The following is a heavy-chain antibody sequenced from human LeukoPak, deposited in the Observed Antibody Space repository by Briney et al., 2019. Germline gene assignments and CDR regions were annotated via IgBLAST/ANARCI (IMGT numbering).Heavy chain of an antibody. J-gene: IGHJ5*02. CDR1: GYTFTGYY. CDR2: INPNSGGT. D-gene: IGHD7-27*01. CDR3: ARQGSLGTWFDP. Sequence: GASVKVSCEASGYTFTGYYMQWVRQAPGQGLEWMGRINPNSGGTDYAQNFQGRVTMTRDTSISTVYMELSSLKSNDTAVYFCARQGSLGTWFDPWGQGTLVTVSS. V-gene: IGHV1-2*06.